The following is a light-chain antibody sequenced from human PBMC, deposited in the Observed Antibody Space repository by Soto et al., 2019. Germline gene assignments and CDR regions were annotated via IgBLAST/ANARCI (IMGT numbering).Light chain of an antibody. J-gene: IGKJ1*01. V-gene: IGKV3-15*01. CDR2: DAS. CDR1: QTVRNN. Sequence: VLAERRGSLAWCAGWRATLSWEASQTVRNNYLAWYQQKPGQAPRLLIQDASTRATGIPARFSGSGSGTEFTLTLRTMQSHDPAVSSGQHYHTWPPQTLRQGTKVDIK. CDR3: QHYHTWPPQT.